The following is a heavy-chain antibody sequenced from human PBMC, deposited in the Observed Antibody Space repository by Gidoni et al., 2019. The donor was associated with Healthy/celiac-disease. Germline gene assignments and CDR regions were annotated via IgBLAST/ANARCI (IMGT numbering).Heavy chain of an antibody. Sequence: EVQLVESGGGLVQPGRSLRLSCAASGFTFDDYAMHWVRQAPGKGLEWVSGISWNSGSIGYADSVKGRFTISRDNAKNSLYLQMNSLRAEDTALYYCAKDMAMVGSSWDANFDYWGQGTLVTVSS. CDR1: GFTFDDYA. CDR2: ISWNSGSI. CDR3: AKDMAMVGSSWDANFDY. V-gene: IGHV3-9*01. D-gene: IGHD6-13*01. J-gene: IGHJ4*02.